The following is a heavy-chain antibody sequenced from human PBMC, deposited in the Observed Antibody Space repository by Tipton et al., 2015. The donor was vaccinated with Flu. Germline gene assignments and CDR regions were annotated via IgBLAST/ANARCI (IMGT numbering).Heavy chain of an antibody. V-gene: IGHV1-2*06. CDR2: IKPTSGGA. D-gene: IGHD2-2*01. J-gene: IGHJ5*02. CDR1: GYTFTGHH. Sequence: QLVQSGAEVKRPGASVRVSCKASGYTFTGHHMHWVRQAPGQGLEWMGRIKPTSGGANYAQISQGRATMTSDTSISTAYMELSSLSSDDTAVYYCARGDSSSFSNWFDPWGQGTQVTVSS. CDR3: ARGDSSSFSNWFDP.